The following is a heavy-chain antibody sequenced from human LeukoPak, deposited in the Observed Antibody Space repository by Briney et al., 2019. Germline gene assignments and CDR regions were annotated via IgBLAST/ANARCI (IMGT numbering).Heavy chain of an antibody. Sequence: PGGSLRLSCAASGFTFSTYAMSWVRQAPGEGLEWVSTISGGGGRTYYADSVKGRFTISRDISKNTLYLQMNSLRAEDTAVYYCAKVGAVAEIDYWGQGTLVTVSS. V-gene: IGHV3-23*01. CDR1: GFTFSTYA. CDR2: ISGGGGRT. CDR3: AKVGAVAEIDY. D-gene: IGHD6-19*01. J-gene: IGHJ4*02.